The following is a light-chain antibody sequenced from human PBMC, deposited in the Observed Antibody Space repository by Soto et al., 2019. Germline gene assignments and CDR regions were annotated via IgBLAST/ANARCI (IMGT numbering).Light chain of an antibody. CDR3: QQCYSTPRT. J-gene: IGKJ1*01. CDR1: QSISNY. Sequence: DIQMTQSPSSLSASVGDRVTITCRASQSISNYLNWYQQKPGKAPNLLIYAAFSLHSAVPSRFSGSGSGTDFTLTISSLQPEDFATYYCQQCYSTPRTFGQGTKVEIK. V-gene: IGKV1-39*01. CDR2: AAF.